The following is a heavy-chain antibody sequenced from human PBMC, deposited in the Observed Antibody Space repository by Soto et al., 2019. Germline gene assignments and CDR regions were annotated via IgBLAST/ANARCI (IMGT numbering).Heavy chain of an antibody. CDR1: GFTFSSYS. CDR3: ASLTFGELLSNYYHYGMDV. J-gene: IGHJ6*02. V-gene: IGHV3-21*01. D-gene: IGHD3-10*01. Sequence: PGGSLRLSCAASGFTFSSYSMNWVRQAPGKGLEWVSSISSSSSYIYYADSVKGRFTISRDNAKNSLYLQMNSLRAEDTAVYYRASLTFGELLSNYYHYGMDVWGHGTTVTVSS. CDR2: ISSSSSYI.